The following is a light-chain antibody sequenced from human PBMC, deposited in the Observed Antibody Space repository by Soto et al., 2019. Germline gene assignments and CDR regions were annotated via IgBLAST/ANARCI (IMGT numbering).Light chain of an antibody. CDR2: DAS. CDR3: QQRSNWPLT. J-gene: IGKJ4*01. V-gene: IGKV3-11*01. CDR1: QSVSSN. Sequence: PLSCWASQSVSSNLAWYQQKPGQAPRLLIYDASTRATGIPARFSGSGSGTDFTLTISSLEPEDFAVYYCQQRSNWPLTFGGGTKVEIK.